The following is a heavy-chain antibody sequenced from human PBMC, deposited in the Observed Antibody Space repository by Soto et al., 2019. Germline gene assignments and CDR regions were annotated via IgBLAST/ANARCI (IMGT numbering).Heavy chain of an antibody. J-gene: IGHJ4*02. V-gene: IGHV3-33*01. CDR2: IWYDGSNK. Sequence: GGSLRLSCAASGFTFSSYGMHWVHQAPGKGLEWVAVIWYDGSNKYYADSVKGRFTISRDNSKNTLYLQMNSLRAEDTAVYYCARDLEDYGSGSHSVYYWGQGTLVTVSS. D-gene: IGHD3-10*01. CDR3: ARDLEDYGSGSHSVYY. CDR1: GFTFSSYG.